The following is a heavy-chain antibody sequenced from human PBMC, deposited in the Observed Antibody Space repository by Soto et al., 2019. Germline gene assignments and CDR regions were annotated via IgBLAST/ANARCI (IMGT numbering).Heavy chain of an antibody. CDR1: GFTFSSYS. CDR2: ISSSSSTI. D-gene: IGHD3-16*01. V-gene: IGHV3-48*02. CDR3: ASSPDTGGGLWYYYGMDV. J-gene: IGHJ6*02. Sequence: PGGSLRLSCAASGFTFSSYSMNWVRQAPGKGLEWVSYISSSSSTIYYADSVKGRFTISRDNAKNSLYLQMNSLRDEDTAVYYCASSPDTGGGLWYYYGMDVWGQGTTVTVSS.